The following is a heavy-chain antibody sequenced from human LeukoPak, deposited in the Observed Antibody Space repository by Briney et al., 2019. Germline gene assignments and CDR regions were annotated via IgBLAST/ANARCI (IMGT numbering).Heavy chain of an antibody. V-gene: IGHV3-23*01. CDR3: AHMTGFDY. J-gene: IGHJ4*02. CDR2: ISSSGDST. CDR1: GFAFSSRI. Sequence: GGSLRLSCAASGFAFSSRIMSGVRQAPGEGLEWVSSISSSGDSTNYRDSVKGRFTISRDNSKNTLYLQMNSLRVEDTAAYYCAHMTGFDYWGQGSLVTVSS. D-gene: IGHD3-9*01.